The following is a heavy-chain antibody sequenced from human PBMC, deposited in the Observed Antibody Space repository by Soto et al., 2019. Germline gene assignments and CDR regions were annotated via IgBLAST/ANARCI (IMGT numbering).Heavy chain of an antibody. CDR1: GFAFSNAW. CDR3: TTDDPINKN. J-gene: IGHJ4*02. CDR2: IKSKTDGGTR. V-gene: IGHV3-15*01. Sequence: GGSLRLSCAASGFAFSNAWMSWVRQAPGKGLEWVGRIKSKTDGGTRDYAAPVKGRFTMSRDDSKNMVYLQMSSLKTEDTAVYYCTTDDPINKNWGQGTLVTVSS.